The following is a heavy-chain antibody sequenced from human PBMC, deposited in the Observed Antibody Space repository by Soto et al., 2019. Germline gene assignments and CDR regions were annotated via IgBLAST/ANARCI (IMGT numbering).Heavy chain of an antibody. Sequence: SETLSLTCTVSGGSISSSSYYWGWIRQPPGKGLEWIGSIYYSGSTYYNPSLKSRVTISVDTSKNQFSLKLSSVTAADTTVYYCASSGSYLSRWFDPWGQGTLVTVSS. CDR2: IYYSGST. CDR3: ASSGSYLSRWFDP. CDR1: GGSISSSSYY. J-gene: IGHJ5*02. D-gene: IGHD1-26*01. V-gene: IGHV4-39*01.